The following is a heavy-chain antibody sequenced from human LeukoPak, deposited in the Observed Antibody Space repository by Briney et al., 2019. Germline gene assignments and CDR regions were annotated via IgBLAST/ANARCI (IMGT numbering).Heavy chain of an antibody. V-gene: IGHV4-38-2*01. Sequence: SETLSLTCAVSGYSISSGYYWGWIRQPPGKGLEWIGSIYHSGSTYYNPSLKSRVTISVDTSKNQFSLKLSSVTAADTAVYYCARGPRLSSSWYFRGCYFDYWGQGTLVTVSP. CDR3: ARGPRLSSSWYFRGCYFDY. J-gene: IGHJ4*02. D-gene: IGHD6-13*01. CDR2: IYHSGST. CDR1: GYSISSGYY.